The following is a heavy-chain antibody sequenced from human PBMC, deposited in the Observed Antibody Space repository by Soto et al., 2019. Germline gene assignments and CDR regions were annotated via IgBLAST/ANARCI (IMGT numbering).Heavy chain of an antibody. CDR3: AKINDRGLLDRGVTTSTFDI. CDR1: GFTFSSYA. Sequence: PGGSLRLSCAASGFTFSSYAMSWVRQAPGKGLEWVSAISGSGGSTYYADSVKGRFTISRDNSKNTLYLQMNSLRAEDTAVYYCAKINDRGLLDRGVTTSTFDIWGQGTMVTVSS. J-gene: IGHJ3*02. V-gene: IGHV3-23*01. CDR2: ISGSGGST. D-gene: IGHD4-17*01.